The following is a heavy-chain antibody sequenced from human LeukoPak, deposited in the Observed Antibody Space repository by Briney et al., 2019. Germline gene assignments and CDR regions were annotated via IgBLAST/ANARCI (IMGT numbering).Heavy chain of an antibody. J-gene: IGHJ4*02. V-gene: IGHV3-23*01. CDR2: ISVTGGNT. CDR3: AKDLKGFDY. CDR1: GFTFSSSA. Sequence: PAAGSLRLPCAASGFTFSSSARSWVRQAPGKGLEWVSGISVTGGNTYYADSGKGRFTISRDISKNTLYLQMNSLRAEDMAVYYCAKDLKGFDYWGQGTLVTVSS.